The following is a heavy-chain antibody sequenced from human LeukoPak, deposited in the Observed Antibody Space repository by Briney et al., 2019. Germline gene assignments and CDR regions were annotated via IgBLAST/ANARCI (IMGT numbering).Heavy chain of an antibody. V-gene: IGHV3-9*01. CDR3: AKGRDNLVGATPIDY. CDR1: GFTFDDYA. Sequence: GGSLRLSCAASGFTFDDYAMDWVRQAPGKGLEWVSGISWNSGSMGYADSVKGRFTISRDNAKNSLYLQMNSLRTEDTALYYCAKGRDNLVGATPIDYWGQGTLVTVSS. D-gene: IGHD1-26*01. CDR2: ISWNSGSM. J-gene: IGHJ4*02.